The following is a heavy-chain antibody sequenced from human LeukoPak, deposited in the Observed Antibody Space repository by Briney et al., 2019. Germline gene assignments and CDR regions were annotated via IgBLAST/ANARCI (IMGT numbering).Heavy chain of an antibody. CDR3: ARGRQQLAWVTYYYYYYMDV. D-gene: IGHD6-13*01. CDR1: GGSFSGYY. CDR2: VNHSGST. V-gene: IGHV4-34*01. Sequence: PSETLSLTCAVYGGSFSGYYWSWIRQPPGKGLEWIGEVNHSGSTNYNPSLKSRVTISVDTSKNQFSLKLSSVTAAHTAVYYCARGRQQLAWVTYYYYYYMDVWGKGTTVTVSS. J-gene: IGHJ6*03.